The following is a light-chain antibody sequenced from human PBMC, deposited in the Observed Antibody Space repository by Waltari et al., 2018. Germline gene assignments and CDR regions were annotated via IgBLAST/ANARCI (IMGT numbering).Light chain of an antibody. Sequence: QLVVTQSPSASASLGASVKLTCTLSSGHISYAIAWHQQQPEKGPRYLMKVTSDGSHNKGDGIPDRFSGSSSGAERYLTISSLQSEDEADYYCQTWGTGIQVFGAGTKVTVL. V-gene: IGLV4-69*01. CDR3: QTWGTGIQV. CDR1: SGHISYA. CDR2: VTSDGSH. J-gene: IGLJ1*01.